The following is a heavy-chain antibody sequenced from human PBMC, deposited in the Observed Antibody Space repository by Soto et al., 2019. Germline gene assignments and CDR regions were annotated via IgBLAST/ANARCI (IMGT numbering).Heavy chain of an antibody. CDR1: GDSISDSRW. Sequence: QVQLQESGPGLVKPSGTLSLTCAVSGDSISDSRWWSWVRRPPGKELEWIGEISHSGNTNYNPSLKSRVTMSIDKAKNQFSLNLTSVTAADTAVYYCARVISSREEYFDYWGQGTLVTVSP. CDR3: ARVISSREEYFDY. CDR2: ISHSGNT. J-gene: IGHJ4*02. D-gene: IGHD2-2*01. V-gene: IGHV4-4*02.